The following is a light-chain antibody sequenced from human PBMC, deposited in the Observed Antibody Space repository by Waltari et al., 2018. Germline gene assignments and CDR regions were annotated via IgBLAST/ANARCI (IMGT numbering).Light chain of an antibody. CDR1: SNNVGYQG. CDR3: SAWDSSLSAWV. CDR2: WNN. V-gene: IGLV10-54*01. Sequence: QAGLTQPPSMSKDLRQTATLTCTGNSNNVGYQGAAWLQQHQGHPPKLLSYWNNDRPSGISERFSASRSGNTASLTITGLQPEDEADYYCSAWDSSLSAWVFGGGTKLTVL. J-gene: IGLJ3*02.